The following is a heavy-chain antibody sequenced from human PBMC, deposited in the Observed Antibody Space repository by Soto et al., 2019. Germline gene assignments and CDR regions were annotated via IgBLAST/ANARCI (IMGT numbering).Heavy chain of an antibody. CDR3: ARDIDG. V-gene: IGHV3-48*01. CDR1: GFTFSSYS. D-gene: IGHD2-15*01. J-gene: IGHJ4*02. CDR2: ISSSSSTK. Sequence: EVPVVESGGGLVQPGGSPRLSCAASGFTFSSYSMNWVRQAPGKGLEWVSYISSSSSTKFYEDSVKGRFTISRDNARNSLYLQMNSLRAEDTAVYYCARDIDGGGQGTLVTVSS.